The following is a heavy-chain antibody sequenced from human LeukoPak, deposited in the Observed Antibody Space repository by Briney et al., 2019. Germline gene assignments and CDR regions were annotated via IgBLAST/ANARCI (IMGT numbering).Heavy chain of an antibody. CDR3: ARVYSSSGWYGSFQH. D-gene: IGHD6-19*01. Sequence: PSETLSLTCTVSGGSISGYYWSWIRQPPGKGLEWIGYIYYSGSTNYNPSLNSRVTISVDTSKNQFSLRLISVTAADTAVYYCARVYSSSGWYGSFQHWGQGTLVSVSS. J-gene: IGHJ1*01. V-gene: IGHV4-59*01. CDR2: IYYSGST. CDR1: GGSISGYY.